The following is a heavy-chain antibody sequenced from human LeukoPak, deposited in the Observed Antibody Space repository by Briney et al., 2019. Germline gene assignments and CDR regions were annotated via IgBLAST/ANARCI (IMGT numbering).Heavy chain of an antibody. D-gene: IGHD4-11*01. CDR1: GFTFGDYA. Sequence: PGGSLRLSCTASGFTFGDYAMSWVRQAPGKGLEWVGFIRSKAYRGTTEYAASVKGRFTISRNDSNSIAYLQMNSLKTEDTAVYYCTRDLGTVTSYYFDYWGQGTLVTVSS. V-gene: IGHV3-49*04. CDR2: IRSKAYRGTT. J-gene: IGHJ4*02. CDR3: TRDLGTVTSYYFDY.